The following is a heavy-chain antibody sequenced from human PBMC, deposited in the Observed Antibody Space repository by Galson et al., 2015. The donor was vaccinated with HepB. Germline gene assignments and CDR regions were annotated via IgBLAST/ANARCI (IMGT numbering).Heavy chain of an antibody. Sequence: ETLSLTCAVYGGSFSGYYWSWIRQPPGKGLEWIGEINHSGSTNYNPSLKSRVTISVDTSKNQFSLKLSSVTAADTAVYYCARGQRSTPLGYWGQGTLVTVSS. CDR3: ARGQRSTPLGY. J-gene: IGHJ4*01. V-gene: IGHV4-34*01. CDR1: GGSFSGYY. CDR2: INHSGST. D-gene: IGHD5/OR15-5a*01.